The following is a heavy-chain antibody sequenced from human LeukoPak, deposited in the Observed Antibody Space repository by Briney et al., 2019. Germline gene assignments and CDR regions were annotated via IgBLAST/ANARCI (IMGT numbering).Heavy chain of an antibody. V-gene: IGHV3-48*01. CDR3: ARGISSTSRNFYYYGMDV. D-gene: IGHD2-2*01. J-gene: IGHJ6*02. CDR2: ISSGRSTI. Sequence: GGSLSLSCAASGFTFNNYNMNWVRQAPGKGLEWVSYISSGRSTIYYADSVKGRFTISRDNAENSLYLQMTSLRAEDTAVYYCARGISSTSRNFYYYGMDVWGQGTTVTVSS. CDR1: GFTFNNYN.